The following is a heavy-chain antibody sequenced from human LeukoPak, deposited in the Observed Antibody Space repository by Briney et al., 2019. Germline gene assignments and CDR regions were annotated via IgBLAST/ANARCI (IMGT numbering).Heavy chain of an antibody. Sequence: GGSLRLSCAASGFTFSSYWMNWVRQAPGKGLEWVSAISGSGGSTYYADSVKGRFTISRDNSKNTLYLQMNSLRAEDTAVYYCAKASSYYFDYWGQGTLVTVSS. CDR2: ISGSGGST. CDR1: GFTFSSYW. J-gene: IGHJ4*02. CDR3: AKASSYYFDY. V-gene: IGHV3-23*01.